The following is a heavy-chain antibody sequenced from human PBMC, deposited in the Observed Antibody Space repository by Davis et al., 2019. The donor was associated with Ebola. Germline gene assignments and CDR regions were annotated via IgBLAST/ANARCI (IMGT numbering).Heavy chain of an antibody. V-gene: IGHV4-61*02. CDR1: GGSISGSDYY. Sequence: PSETLSLTCTVSGGSISGSDYYWTWVRQPAGKGLEWIGRIQISGSTNYNPSLKSRVTMSLDTSKNQFSLKLSSVTAADTAMYYCARGQYYLLWGQGTLVTVSS. CDR2: IQISGST. J-gene: IGHJ4*02. D-gene: IGHD2/OR15-2a*01. CDR3: ARGQYYLL.